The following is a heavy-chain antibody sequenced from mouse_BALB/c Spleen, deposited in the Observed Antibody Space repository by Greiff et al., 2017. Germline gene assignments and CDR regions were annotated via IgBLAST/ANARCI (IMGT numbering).Heavy chain of an antibody. Sequence: EVMLVESGGGLVKPGGSLKLSCAASGFTFSDYYMYWVRQTPEKRLEWVATISDGGSYTYYPDSVKGRFTISRDNAKNNLYLQMSSLKSEDTAMYYCARGGLRPWFAYWGQGTLVTVSA. V-gene: IGHV5-4*02. CDR3: ARGGLRPWFAY. D-gene: IGHD1-2*01. CDR1: GFTFSDYY. J-gene: IGHJ3*01. CDR2: ISDGGSYT.